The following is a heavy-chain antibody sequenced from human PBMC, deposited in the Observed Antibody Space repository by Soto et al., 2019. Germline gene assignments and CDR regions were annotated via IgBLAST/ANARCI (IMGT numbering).Heavy chain of an antibody. Sequence: PSETLSLTCTVSGGSISSGDYYWSWIRQPPGKGLEWIGYIYYSGSTYYNPSLKSRVTISVDTSKNQFSLKLSSVTAADTAVYYCASQYCSSTSCPLDCWGQGTQVTVSS. CDR1: GGSISSGDYY. CDR2: IYYSGST. J-gene: IGHJ4*02. D-gene: IGHD2-2*01. V-gene: IGHV4-30-4*01. CDR3: ASQYCSSTSCPLDC.